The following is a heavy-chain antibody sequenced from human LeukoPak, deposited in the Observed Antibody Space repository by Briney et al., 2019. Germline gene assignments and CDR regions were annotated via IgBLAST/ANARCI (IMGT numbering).Heavy chain of an antibody. Sequence: GGSLRLSCAASGFTFSSYAMHWVRQAPGKGLEYVSAISSNGGSTYYANSVKGRFTISRDNSKNTLYLQMGSLRTEDMAVYYCARDNYDFWSGNFDYWGQRTLVTVSS. J-gene: IGHJ4*02. D-gene: IGHD3-3*01. CDR2: ISSNGGST. CDR1: GFTFSSYA. V-gene: IGHV3-64*01. CDR3: ARDNYDFWSGNFDY.